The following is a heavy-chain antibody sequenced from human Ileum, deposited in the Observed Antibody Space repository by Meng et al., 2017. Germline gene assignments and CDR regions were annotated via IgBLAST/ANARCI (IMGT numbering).Heavy chain of an antibody. CDR2: INDGNGNT. D-gene: IGHD3-3*01. J-gene: IGHJ6*02. Sequence: ASVKVSCKASGYTFTSYAMHWVRQAPGQRLEWMGWINDGNGNTKYSQKFQGRVTITRDTSASTAYMELSSLRSEDTAVYYCAREGYYDFWSGYYGSFDYYGMDVWGQGTTVTVSS. V-gene: IGHV1-3*01. CDR1: GYTFTSYA. CDR3: AREGYYDFWSGYYGSFDYYGMDV.